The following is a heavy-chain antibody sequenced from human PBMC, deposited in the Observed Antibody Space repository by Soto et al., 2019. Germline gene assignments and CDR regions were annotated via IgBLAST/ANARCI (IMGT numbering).Heavy chain of an antibody. V-gene: IGHV4-59*01. J-gene: IGHJ1*01. CDR1: GGSISSYY. Sequence: SETLSLTCTVSGGSISSYYWSWIRQPPGKGLEWIGYIYYSGSTNYNPSLKSRVTISVDTSKNQFSLKLSSVTAADTAVYYCASPPQHWGQGTLVTVSS. CDR3: ASPPQH. CDR2: IYYSGST.